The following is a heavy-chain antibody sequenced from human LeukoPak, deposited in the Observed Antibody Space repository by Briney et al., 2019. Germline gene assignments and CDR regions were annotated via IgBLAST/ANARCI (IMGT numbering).Heavy chain of an antibody. CDR2: IYTSGST. V-gene: IGHV4-61*02. Sequence: SETLSLTCTVSGGSISSGSYYWSRIRQPAGKGLGWIGRIYTSGSTNYNPSLKSRVTISVDTSKNQFSLKLNSVTAADTAVYYCARAKGDYWGQGTLVTVSS. CDR1: GGSISSGSYY. J-gene: IGHJ4*02. CDR3: ARAKGDY.